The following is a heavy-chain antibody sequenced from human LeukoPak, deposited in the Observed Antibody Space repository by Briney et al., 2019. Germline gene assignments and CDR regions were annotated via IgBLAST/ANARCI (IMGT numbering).Heavy chain of an antibody. V-gene: IGHV4-31*03. Sequence: SETLSLTCTVSGGSISRGGYYWSWIRQPPGKGLEWIGYIYYSGSTYYNPSLKSRVTISVDTSKNQFSLKLSSVTAADTAVYYCARDPQQQLGYYGMDVWGQGTTVTVSS. CDR1: GGSISRGGYY. J-gene: IGHJ6*02. D-gene: IGHD6-13*01. CDR2: IYYSGST. CDR3: ARDPQQQLGYYGMDV.